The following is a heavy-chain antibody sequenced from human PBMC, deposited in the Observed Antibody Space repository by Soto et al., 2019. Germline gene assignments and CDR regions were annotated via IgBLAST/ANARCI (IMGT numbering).Heavy chain of an antibody. CDR2: ISGSGGST. V-gene: IGHV3-23*01. Sequence: GVSLRLSCAASGFTFSSYAMSWVRQAPGKGLEWVSAISGSGGSTYYADSVKGRFTISRDNSKNTLYLQMNGLRAEDTAVYYCAKGDDYGDYGGYFQNWGQGTVVNVPS. CDR1: GFTFSSYA. CDR3: AKGDDYGDYGGYFQN. J-gene: IGHJ1*01. D-gene: IGHD4-17*01.